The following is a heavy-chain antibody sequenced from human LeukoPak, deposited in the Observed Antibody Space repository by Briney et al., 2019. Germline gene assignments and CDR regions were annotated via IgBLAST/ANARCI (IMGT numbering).Heavy chain of an antibody. Sequence: ASVKVSCKASGYTFTSYGISWVRQAPGQGLEWMGWINAYNGNTNYAQKLQGRVTMTTDTSTSTAYMELRSLRSDDTAVYYCAREAGSSKIYYYYYYMDVWGKGTTVTVSS. J-gene: IGHJ6*03. CDR2: INAYNGNT. V-gene: IGHV1-18*01. D-gene: IGHD6-6*01. CDR1: GYTFTSYG. CDR3: AREAGSSKIYYYYYYMDV.